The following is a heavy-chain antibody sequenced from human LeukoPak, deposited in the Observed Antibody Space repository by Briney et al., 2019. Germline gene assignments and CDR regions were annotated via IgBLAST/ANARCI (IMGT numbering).Heavy chain of an antibody. CDR3: ARERFGGSYLTGGSGALGY. V-gene: IGHV3-21*01. D-gene: IGHD1-26*01. J-gene: IGHJ4*02. CDR1: GFTFSSYS. CDR2: ISSSSSYI. Sequence: GGSLRLSCAASGFTFSSYSMNWVRQAPGKGLEWVSSISSSSSYIYYADSVKGRFTISRDNAKNSLYLQMNSLRAEDTAVYYCARERFGGSYLTGGSGALGYWGQGTLVTVSS.